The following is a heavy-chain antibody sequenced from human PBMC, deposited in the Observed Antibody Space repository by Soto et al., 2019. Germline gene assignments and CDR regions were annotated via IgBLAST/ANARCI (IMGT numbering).Heavy chain of an antibody. Sequence: PGGSLRLSCAASGFTFSSYAMSWVSQAPGKGLEWVSAISGSGGSTYYADSVKGRFTISRDNSKNTLDLQMNSLRAEDTAVYYGAKEGKPIPYLTGYYRLGWFDPWGQGTLVTVAS. CDR3: AKEGKPIPYLTGYYRLGWFDP. D-gene: IGHD3-9*01. CDR1: GFTFSSYA. CDR2: ISGSGGST. J-gene: IGHJ5*02. V-gene: IGHV3-23*01.